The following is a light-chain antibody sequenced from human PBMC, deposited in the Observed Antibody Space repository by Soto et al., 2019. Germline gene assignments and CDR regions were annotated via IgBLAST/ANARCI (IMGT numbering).Light chain of an antibody. CDR2: TNN. CDR3: AAWDDSLNGYYV. V-gene: IGLV1-44*01. Sequence: QSVLTQPPSASGTPGQRVTISCSGSSSNIGSNTVNWYQQLPGTAPKLLLYTNNQRPSGVPDRFSGSKSGTSASLAIGGLQSEDEADYYCAAWDDSLNGYYVFGTGTKVTVL. J-gene: IGLJ1*01. CDR1: SSNIGSNT.